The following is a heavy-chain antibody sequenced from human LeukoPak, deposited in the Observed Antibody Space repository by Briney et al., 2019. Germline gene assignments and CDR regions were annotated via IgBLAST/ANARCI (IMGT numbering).Heavy chain of an antibody. CDR3: ASNTGTVFDY. Sequence: SETLSLTCTVSGDFITAYYWSWIRQPPGKGLEWIGYVYYSGSTEYNPSLRSRVTISLDMSKHHFPLHLTSVTAADTAVYYCASNTGTVFDYWGQGALVTVSS. J-gene: IGHJ4*02. CDR2: VYYSGST. D-gene: IGHD7-27*01. V-gene: IGHV4-59*01. CDR1: GDFITAYY.